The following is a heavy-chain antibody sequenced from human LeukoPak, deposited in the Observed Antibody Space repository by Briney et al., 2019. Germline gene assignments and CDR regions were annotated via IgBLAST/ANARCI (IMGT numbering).Heavy chain of an antibody. CDR1: GFTFSSYA. D-gene: IGHD4-17*01. Sequence: GSLRLSCAASGFTFSSYAMHWVRRAPGKGLEWVAVISYDGSNKYYADSVKGRFTISRDNSKNTLYLQMNSLRAEDTAVYYCARGSVTRRFDPWGQGTLVTVSS. CDR3: ARGSVTRRFDP. J-gene: IGHJ5*02. CDR2: ISYDGSNK. V-gene: IGHV3-30-3*01.